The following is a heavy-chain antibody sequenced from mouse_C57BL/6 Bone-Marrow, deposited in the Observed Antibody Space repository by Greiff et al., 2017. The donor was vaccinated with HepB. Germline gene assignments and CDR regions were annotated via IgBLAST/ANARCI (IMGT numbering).Heavy chain of an antibody. J-gene: IGHJ4*01. CDR2: IRSKSNNYAT. D-gene: IGHD2-4*01. CDR3: VRQYDYDDAMDY. Sequence: GGGLVQPKGSLKLSCAASGFSFNTYAMNWVRQAPGKGLEWVARIRSKSNNYATYYADSVKDRFTISRDDSESMLYLQMNNLKTEDTAMYYCVRQYDYDDAMDYWGQGTSVTVSS. CDR1: GFSFNTYA. V-gene: IGHV10-1*01.